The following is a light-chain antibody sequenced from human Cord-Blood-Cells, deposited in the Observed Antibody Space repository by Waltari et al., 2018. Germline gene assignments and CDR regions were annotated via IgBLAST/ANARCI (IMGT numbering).Light chain of an antibody. J-gene: IGLJ1*01. Sequence: HSALPQPPSASGSPGQSVTISCTGTSSDVGGYNTVAWYQQHPGKAPKLMIYEVSKRPSGVPDRFSGSKSGNTASLTVSGLQAEDEADYYCSSYAGSNNYVFGTGTKVTVL. CDR2: EVS. V-gene: IGLV2-8*01. CDR1: SSDVGGYNT. CDR3: SSYAGSNNYV.